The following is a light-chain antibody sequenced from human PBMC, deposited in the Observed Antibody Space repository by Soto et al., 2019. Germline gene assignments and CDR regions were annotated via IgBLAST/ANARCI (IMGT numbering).Light chain of an antibody. J-gene: IGKJ4*01. V-gene: IGKV1-5*03. CDR3: QQYNTYPLT. CDR1: QSISSW. Sequence: DIQMTQSPSTLSASVGDRVTITCRASQSISSWLAWYQQKPGKDPKFLIFKASSLESGVPSRFSGRGSGTEVTLTSSRLQPDDFAAYYCQQYNTYPLTFGGGTKVEIK. CDR2: KAS.